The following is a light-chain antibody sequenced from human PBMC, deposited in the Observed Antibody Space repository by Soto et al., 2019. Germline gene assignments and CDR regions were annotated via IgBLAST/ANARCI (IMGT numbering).Light chain of an antibody. CDR1: SSKIGNNY. CDR2: GNN. V-gene: IGLV1-51*02. Sequence: QSVLTQPPSVSAAPGQKVTISCSGSSSKIGNNYVSWYQQLPGTAPKLLIYGNNKRPSGIPDRFSGSKSGTSATLGITGLQTGDEADYYCGTWDSSLSAAGGFGTGTKVTVL. J-gene: IGLJ1*01. CDR3: GTWDSSLSAAGG.